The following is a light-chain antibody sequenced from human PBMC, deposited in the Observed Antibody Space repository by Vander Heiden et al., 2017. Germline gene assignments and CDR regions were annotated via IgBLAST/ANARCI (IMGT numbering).Light chain of an antibody. CDR3: QQYGSSLLT. J-gene: IGKJ4*01. Sequence: QKPGQAPRLLIYGASNRATGIPDRFSGSGSGTDVTITSSRLEAEEFEVYYCQQYGSSLLTLGGGTKVEIK. CDR2: GAS. V-gene: IGKV3-20*01.